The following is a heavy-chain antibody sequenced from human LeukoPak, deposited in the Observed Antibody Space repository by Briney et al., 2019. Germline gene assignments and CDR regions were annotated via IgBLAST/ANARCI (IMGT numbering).Heavy chain of an antibody. Sequence: ASVKVSCKASGGTFSSYAISWVRQAPGQGLEWMGGIIPIFGTANYARKFQGRVTITADESTSTAYMELSSLRSEDTAVYYCARVRAAAGNIYYFDYWGQGTLVTVSS. V-gene: IGHV1-69*01. CDR3: ARVRAAAGNIYYFDY. CDR2: IIPIFGTA. D-gene: IGHD6-13*01. CDR1: GGTFSSYA. J-gene: IGHJ4*02.